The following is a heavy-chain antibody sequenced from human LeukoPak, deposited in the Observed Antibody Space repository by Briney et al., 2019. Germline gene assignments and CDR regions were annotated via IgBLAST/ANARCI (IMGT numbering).Heavy chain of an antibody. CDR1: GGSISSYY. V-gene: IGHV4-59*08. D-gene: IGHD3-22*01. Sequence: SGTLSLTCTVSGGSISSYYWSWIRQSPGKGLEWIGHIYYSGSTNYNPSLKSRVTISVDTSNNQFSLKLSSVTAADTAVYYCARGGSGYYYGWGQGTMVTVSS. CDR3: ARGGSGYYYG. CDR2: IYYSGST. J-gene: IGHJ3*01.